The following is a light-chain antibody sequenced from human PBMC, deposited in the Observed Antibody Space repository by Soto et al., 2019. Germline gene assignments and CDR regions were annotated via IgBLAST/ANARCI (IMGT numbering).Light chain of an antibody. CDR2: GNI. V-gene: IGLV1-40*01. Sequence: QSVLTQPPSVSGAPGQRVTISCTGSSSNIGAGYDVHWYQQLPGIAPKLLIYGNINLPSGVPDRFSGSKSATSASLAITGLQAEDEADYYCQSFDSSVSCLVFGRGTKVTVL. J-gene: IGLJ2*01. CDR1: SSNIGAGYD. CDR3: QSFDSSVSCLV.